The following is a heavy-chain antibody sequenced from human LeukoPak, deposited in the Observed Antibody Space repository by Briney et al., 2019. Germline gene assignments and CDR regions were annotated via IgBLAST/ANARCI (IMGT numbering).Heavy chain of an antibody. Sequence: GGSLRLSCAASGFTFSSYAMHWVRQAPGKGLEWVALISYDGSNKYYADSVKGRFTISRDNSKNTLYLQMNSLGAEDTAVYYCAKDRGGIWGQGTLVTVSS. J-gene: IGHJ4*02. V-gene: IGHV3-30*18. CDR1: GFTFSSYA. CDR3: AKDRGGI. D-gene: IGHD3-16*01. CDR2: ISYDGSNK.